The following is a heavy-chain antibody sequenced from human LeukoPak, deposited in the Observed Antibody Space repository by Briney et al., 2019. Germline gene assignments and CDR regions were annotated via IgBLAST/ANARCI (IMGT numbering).Heavy chain of an antibody. CDR2: IYYSGST. Sequence: PSETLSLTCTVSGGSIRSYYWSWIRQPPGKGLECIGYIYYSGSTNYNPSLKSRVTISVDTSKNQFSLKLSSVTAADTAVYYCARDDDYSSSWYNAFDIWGQGTMVTVSS. CDR1: GGSIRSYY. V-gene: IGHV4-59*01. CDR3: ARDDDYSSSWYNAFDI. D-gene: IGHD6-13*01. J-gene: IGHJ3*02.